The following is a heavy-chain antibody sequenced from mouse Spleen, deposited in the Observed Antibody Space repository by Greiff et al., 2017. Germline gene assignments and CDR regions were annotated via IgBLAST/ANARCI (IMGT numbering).Heavy chain of an antibody. D-gene: IGHD1-1*01. Sequence: VQLKQSGTVLARPGASVKMSCKTSGYTFTSYWMHWVKQRPGQGLEWIGAIYPGNSDTSYNQKFKGKAKLTAVTSASTAYMELSSLTNEDSAVYYCTRDYGSSYVRYYFDYWGQGTTLTVSS. CDR2: IYPGNSDT. V-gene: IGHV1-5*01. CDR1: GYTFTSYW. J-gene: IGHJ2*01. CDR3: TRDYGSSYVRYYFDY.